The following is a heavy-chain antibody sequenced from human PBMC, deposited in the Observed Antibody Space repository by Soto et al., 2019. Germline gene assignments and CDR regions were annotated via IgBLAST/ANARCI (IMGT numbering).Heavy chain of an antibody. CDR3: ATDFSSGRSIGYCSSGSCAAWFDP. V-gene: IGHV3-23*01. D-gene: IGHD2-15*01. CDR2: ISGSGGST. Sequence: EVQLLESGGGLVQPGGSLRLSCAASGFTFSSYAMSWVRQAPGKGLEWVSAISGSGGSTYYADSVKGRFTISRDNSKNRPYQRMNSLSAEHTAVDYGATDFSSGRSIGYCSSGSCAAWFDPWGQGTLVTVSS. CDR1: GFTFSSYA. J-gene: IGHJ5*02.